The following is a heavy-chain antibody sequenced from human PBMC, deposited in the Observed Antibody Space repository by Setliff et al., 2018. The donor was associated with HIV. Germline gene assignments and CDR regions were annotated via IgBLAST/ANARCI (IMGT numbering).Heavy chain of an antibody. CDR1: GYTFIGHY. CDR3: ARDRTFILEWLSH. V-gene: IGHV1-8*02. Sequence: ASVKVSCKASGYTFIGHYINWVRQATGQGLEWMGWMNPNSGNTGYAQKFQGRVTMTRNTSISTAYMELSSLRSEDTAVYYCARDRTFILEWLSHWGQGTLVTVSS. D-gene: IGHD3-3*01. CDR2: MNPNSGNT. J-gene: IGHJ4*02.